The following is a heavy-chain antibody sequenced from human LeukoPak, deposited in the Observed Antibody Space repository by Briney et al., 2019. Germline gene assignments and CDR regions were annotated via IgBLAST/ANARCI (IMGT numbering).Heavy chain of an antibody. Sequence: GGSLRLSCAASGLTFSSYAMSWVRQAPGKGLEWDSAISGSGGGTYYADSVKGRFTISRDNSKNTLYLQMNSLRAEDTAVYYCARGYCSGGSCYPRAFDIWGQGTMVPVSS. CDR2: ISGSGGGT. CDR1: GLTFSSYA. J-gene: IGHJ3*02. CDR3: ARGYCSGGSCYPRAFDI. D-gene: IGHD2-15*01. V-gene: IGHV3-23*01.